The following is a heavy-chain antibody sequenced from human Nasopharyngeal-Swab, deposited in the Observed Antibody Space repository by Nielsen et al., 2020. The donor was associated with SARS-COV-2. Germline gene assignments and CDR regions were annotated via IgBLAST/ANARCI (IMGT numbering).Heavy chain of an antibody. Sequence: SVKVSCKASGGTFSSYAISWVRQAPGQGLEWMGRIIPILGIANYAPKFQGRVTITADKSTSTAYMELSSLRSEDTAVYYCARDGDVVVVAATWYYYYYGMDVWGQGTTVTVSS. CDR1: GGTFSSYA. CDR3: ARDGDVVVVAATWYYYYYGMDV. CDR2: IIPILGIA. J-gene: IGHJ6*02. D-gene: IGHD2-15*01. V-gene: IGHV1-69*04.